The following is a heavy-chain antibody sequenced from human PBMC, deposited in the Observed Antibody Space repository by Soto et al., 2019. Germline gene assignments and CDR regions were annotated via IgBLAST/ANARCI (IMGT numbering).Heavy chain of an antibody. J-gene: IGHJ5*02. V-gene: IGHV1-69*05. CDR2: IIPIFGTA. CDR1: GGTFSSYA. CDR3: ARSWEGIAAAGTANWFDP. D-gene: IGHD6-13*01. Sequence: ASVKVSCKASGGTFSSYAISWVRRAPGQGLEWMGGIIPIFGTANYAQKLQGRVTMTTDTSTSTAYMELRSLRSDDTAVYYCARSWEGIAAAGTANWFDPWGQGTLVTVSS.